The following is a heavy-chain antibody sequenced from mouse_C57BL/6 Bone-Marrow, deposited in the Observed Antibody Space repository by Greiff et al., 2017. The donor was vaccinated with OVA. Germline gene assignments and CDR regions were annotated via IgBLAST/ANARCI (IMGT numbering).Heavy chain of an antibody. CDR2: IDPETGGT. CDR3: TRSDDGYYRYWFAY. CDR1: DYTFTDYE. J-gene: IGHJ3*01. Sequence: VHLVESGAELVRPGASVTLSCKASDYTFTDYEMHWVKQTPVHGLEWIGAIDPETGGTAYNQKFKGKAILTADKSSSTAYMELRSLTSEDSAVYYCTRSDDGYYRYWFAYWGQGTLVTVSA. V-gene: IGHV1-15*01. D-gene: IGHD2-3*01.